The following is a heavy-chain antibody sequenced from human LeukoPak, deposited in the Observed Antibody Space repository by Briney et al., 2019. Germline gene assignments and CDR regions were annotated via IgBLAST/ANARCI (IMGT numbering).Heavy chain of an antibody. J-gene: IGHJ5*02. CDR1: GYTFSDYY. V-gene: IGHV1-2*02. Sequence: ASVKVSCKASGYTFSDYYMHWVRQAPGQGLEWMGWITLNSGDTNYAQKFQGRVSMTRDTSISTAYMVLSRLKSDDTAVYYCATDRGSENPPPPVAGFDPWGQGTLVTVSS. CDR3: ATDRGSENPPPPVAGFDP. D-gene: IGHD6-19*01. CDR2: ITLNSGDT.